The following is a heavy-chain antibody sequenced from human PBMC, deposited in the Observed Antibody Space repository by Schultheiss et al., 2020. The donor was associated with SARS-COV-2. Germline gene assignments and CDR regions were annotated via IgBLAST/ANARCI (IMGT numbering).Heavy chain of an antibody. Sequence: GGSLRLSCAASGFTFDDYAMHWVRQAPGKGLEWVSGISGSGGSTYYADSVKGRFTISRDNSKNTLYLQMNSLRAEDTAVYYCARNFGASVGYDYWGQGTLVTVSS. J-gene: IGHJ4*02. V-gene: IGHV3-23*01. CDR1: GFTFDDYA. CDR3: ARNFGASVGYDY. D-gene: IGHD3-3*01. CDR2: ISGSGGST.